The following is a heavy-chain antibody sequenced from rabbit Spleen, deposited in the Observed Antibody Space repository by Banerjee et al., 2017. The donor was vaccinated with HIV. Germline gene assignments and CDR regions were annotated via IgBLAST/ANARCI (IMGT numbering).Heavy chain of an antibody. J-gene: IGHJ4*01. CDR1: GFSFSSSYW. V-gene: IGHV1S45*01. CDR2: ISTSSGST. CDR3: ARDGAGGSYFAL. D-gene: IGHD8-1*01. Sequence: QEQLEESGGDLVKPGASLTLTCTASGFSFSSSYWICWVRQAPGKGLEWIGCISTSSGSTYYASWAKGRFTISKTSSTTVTLQMTSLTAADTATYFCARDGAGGSYFALWGPGTLVTVS.